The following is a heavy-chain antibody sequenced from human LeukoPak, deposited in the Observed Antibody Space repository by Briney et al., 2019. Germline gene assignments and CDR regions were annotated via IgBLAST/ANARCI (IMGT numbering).Heavy chain of an antibody. CDR3: ARAEYFYDSSTGYKYLFDY. CDR2: MYHNGNT. V-gene: IGHV4-38-2*02. J-gene: IGHJ4*02. CDR1: GYSISSGYY. Sequence: SETLSLTCTDSGYSISSGYYWGWIRQPPGKGLEWIASMYHNGNTYYNPSLKSRVTTSVDTSKNQFSLKLTSVTAADTAVYYCARAEYFYDSSTGYKYLFDYWGQGTLVTVSS. D-gene: IGHD3-22*01.